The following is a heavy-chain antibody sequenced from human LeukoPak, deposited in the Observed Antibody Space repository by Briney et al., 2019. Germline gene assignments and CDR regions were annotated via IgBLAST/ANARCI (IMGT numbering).Heavy chain of an antibody. CDR2: ISSSGSTI. J-gene: IGHJ5*02. Sequence: PGGSLRLSCAASGFTFSSYEMNWVRQAPGKGREWVSYISSSGSTIYYADSVKGRFTISRDNANNSLYLQMNSLRAEDTAVYYCARAYLHDYGDYQWFDPWGQGTLVTVSS. D-gene: IGHD4-17*01. CDR1: GFTFSSYE. V-gene: IGHV3-48*03. CDR3: ARAYLHDYGDYQWFDP.